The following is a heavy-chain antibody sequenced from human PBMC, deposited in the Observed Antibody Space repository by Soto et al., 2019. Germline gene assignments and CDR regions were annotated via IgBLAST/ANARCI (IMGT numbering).Heavy chain of an antibody. CDR2: ISGGGDTT. CDR1: GFTFNNYA. CDR3: AKGRGGSGSLPPHVDF. Sequence: EVQLLESGGGLVQPGGSLRLSCAASGFTFNNYAMTWVRQAPGKGLEWVAAISGGGDTTSYADSVKGRFTVSRDGSKNTLYLQMSSLRASDTALYYCAKGRGGSGSLPPHVDFWCQGTLVTVSS. V-gene: IGHV3-23*01. J-gene: IGHJ4*02. D-gene: IGHD3-10*01.